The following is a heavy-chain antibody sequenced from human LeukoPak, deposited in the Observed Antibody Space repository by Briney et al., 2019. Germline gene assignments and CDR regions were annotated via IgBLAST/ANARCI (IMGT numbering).Heavy chain of an antibody. CDR3: ATQRGSFLWGTDFDY. Sequence: ASVKLSCKASGYTFTGYYMHWVRQAPGQGLEWMGWINPNSGDTKYAQEFQGRVTKTRDTSISNAYRALSRLRSDDTAVYYCATQRGSFLWGTDFDYWGQGALVTVSS. CDR2: INPNSGDT. CDR1: GYTFTGYY. D-gene: IGHD3-16*01. J-gene: IGHJ4*02. V-gene: IGHV1-2*02.